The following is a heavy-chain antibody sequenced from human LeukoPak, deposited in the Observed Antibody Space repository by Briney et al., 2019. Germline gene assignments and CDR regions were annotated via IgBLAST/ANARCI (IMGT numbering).Heavy chain of an antibody. CDR3: ARGTTVTGYADY. Sequence: GGSLRLSCAASGFTFSSYAMHWVRQAPGKGLEWVAVISYDGSNKYYADSVKGRFTISRDNSKNTLYLQMNSLRAEDTAVYYCARGTTVTGYADYWGQGTLVTVSS. CDR2: ISYDGSNK. CDR1: GFTFSSYA. J-gene: IGHJ4*02. V-gene: IGHV3-30-3*01. D-gene: IGHD4-17*01.